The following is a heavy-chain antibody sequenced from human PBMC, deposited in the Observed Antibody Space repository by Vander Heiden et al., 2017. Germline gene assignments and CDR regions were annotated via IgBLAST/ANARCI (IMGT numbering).Heavy chain of an antibody. J-gene: IGHJ5*02. D-gene: IGHD6-13*01. Sequence: QVQLQESGPGLGNPSETLSLTSAVSGYSLSSGYYWGWIRQPPGKGLEWIGSIYHSGSTYYNPSLKSRVTISVDTSKNQFSLKLSSVTAADTAVYYCARELQQLVPWFDPWGQGTLVTVSS. V-gene: IGHV4-38-2*02. CDR1: GYSLSSGYY. CDR3: ARELQQLVPWFDP. CDR2: IYHSGST.